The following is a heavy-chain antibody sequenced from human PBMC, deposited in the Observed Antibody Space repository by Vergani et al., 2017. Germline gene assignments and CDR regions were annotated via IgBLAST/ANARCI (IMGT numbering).Heavy chain of an antibody. D-gene: IGHD3-22*01. V-gene: IGHV5-51*03. J-gene: IGHJ3*02. CDR1: GYSFTSYW. CDR3: ARRGHYYDSSGYYQSDAFDI. Sequence: EVQLVQSGAEVKKPGESLKISCKGSGYSFTSYWIGWVRQMPGKGLEWMGSIYPGDSDTRYSPSFQGQVTISADKSISTAYLQWSSLKASDTAMYYCARRGHYYDSSGYYQSDAFDIWGQGTMVTVSS. CDR2: IYPGDSDT.